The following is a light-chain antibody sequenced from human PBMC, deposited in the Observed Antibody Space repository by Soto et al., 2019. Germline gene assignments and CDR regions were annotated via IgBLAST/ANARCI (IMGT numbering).Light chain of an antibody. V-gene: IGKV1-5*03. Sequence: DIQMTQSPSTLSASVGERVTITCRASQSISSWLAWYQQKPGKAPKLLIYRASSLESGVPSRFSGSGSGTEFTRTLSSLQSAVFATYYCKQYNRDPSFGGGTKVEIK. CDR1: QSISSW. J-gene: IGKJ4*01. CDR2: RAS. CDR3: KQYNRDPS.